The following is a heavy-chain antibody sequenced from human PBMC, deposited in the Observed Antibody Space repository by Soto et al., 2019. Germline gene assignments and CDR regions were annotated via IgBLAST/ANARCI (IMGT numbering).Heavy chain of an antibody. V-gene: IGHV1-2*04. CDR1: GYTFTGYY. CDR2: INPNSGGT. J-gene: IGHJ3*02. CDR3: ARQGGVEYSRSSEAFDI. D-gene: IGHD6-6*01. Sequence: ASVKVSCKASGYTFTGYYMHWVRQAPGQGLEWMGWINPNSGGTNYAQKFQGWVSMTRDTAISTAYMELSRLRSDDTAVYYCARQGGVEYSRSSEAFDIWGQGTMVTVSS.